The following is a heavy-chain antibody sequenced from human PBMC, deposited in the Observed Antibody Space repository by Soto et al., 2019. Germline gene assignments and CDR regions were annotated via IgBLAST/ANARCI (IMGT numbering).Heavy chain of an antibody. CDR3: ARQRRQGVATTVDY. J-gene: IGHJ4*02. Sequence: QLQLQESGPGLVKPSETLSLTCTVSGGSISSSSYYWGWIRQPPGKVLEWIGSIYYSGSTYYNPSLKSRATISVDTSKNQFSLKLSSVTAADTAVYYCARQRRQGVATTVDYWGQGTLVTVSS. CDR1: GGSISSSSYY. D-gene: IGHD5-12*01. V-gene: IGHV4-39*01. CDR2: IYYSGST.